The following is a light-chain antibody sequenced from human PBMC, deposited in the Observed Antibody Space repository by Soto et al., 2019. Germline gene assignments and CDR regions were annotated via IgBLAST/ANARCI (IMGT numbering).Light chain of an antibody. CDR1: KNINTW. V-gene: IGKV1-5*01. CDR2: DAS. J-gene: IGKJ1*01. Sequence: DIQMTQSPSTLTASVGDRDTIACRSSKNINTWVAWYQQKPGKAAKHLIYDASSVESGGPSRASGSGSGTEFTLTISSLQPDDFATYYCQQYNTYWTFCPGTKVDI. CDR3: QQYNTYWT.